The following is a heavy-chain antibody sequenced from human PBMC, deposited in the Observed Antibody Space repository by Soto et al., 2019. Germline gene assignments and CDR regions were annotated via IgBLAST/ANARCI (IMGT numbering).Heavy chain of an antibody. D-gene: IGHD6-19*01. Sequence: QITLKESGPTLVKPTQTLTLTCTFSGFSLSSTRMAVGWIRQPPGKTLEWLAVIYWDDDKRYSPFLKSRRTITKDTSKTQVVLTMSNMDPMYKATYYCARIVVAGLGYYFDYWGQGTLVTVSS. CDR1: GFSLSSTRMA. CDR3: ARIVVAGLGYYFDY. CDR2: IYWDDDK. V-gene: IGHV2-5*02. J-gene: IGHJ4*02.